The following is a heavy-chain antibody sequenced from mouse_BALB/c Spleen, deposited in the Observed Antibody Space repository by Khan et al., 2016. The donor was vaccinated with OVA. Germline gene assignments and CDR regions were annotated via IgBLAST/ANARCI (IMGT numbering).Heavy chain of an antibody. Sequence: EVELVESGGGLVQPGGSRKLSCAASGFTFSDYGMAWVRQAPGKGPEWVAFISDWANTFYYADTVTGRFTLSRENAKNTLYLEMSSLRSGDTAMYYCARGGGTAPFAYWGQGTLVTVSA. CDR1: GFTFSDYG. J-gene: IGHJ3*01. V-gene: IGHV5-15*02. CDR3: ARGGGTAPFAY. CDR2: ISDWANTF. D-gene: IGHD1-2*01.